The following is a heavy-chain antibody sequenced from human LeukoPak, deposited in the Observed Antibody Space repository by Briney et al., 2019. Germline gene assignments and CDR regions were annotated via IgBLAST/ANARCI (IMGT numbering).Heavy chain of an antibody. Sequence: GGSLRLSCAASGFTSSSYWMNWVRQAPGKGLECVASINQEGSRTYYVDSVKGRFTISRDNSKSTLSLQMNSLRAEDTAIYYCATYRQVLLPFESWGQGTLVTVSS. V-gene: IGHV3-7*03. J-gene: IGHJ4*02. CDR2: INQEGSRT. CDR1: GFTSSSYW. CDR3: ATYRQVLLPFES. D-gene: IGHD2-8*02.